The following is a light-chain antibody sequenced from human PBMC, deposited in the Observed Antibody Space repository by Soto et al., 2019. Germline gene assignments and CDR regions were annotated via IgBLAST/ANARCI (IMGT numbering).Light chain of an antibody. CDR1: SSDVGGYNY. CDR3: SSYTSSSTYA. CDR2: EVS. Sequence: QSVLTQPASVSGSPGQSITISCTGTSSDVGGYNYVSWYQQHPGKAPKLMIYEVSNRPSGVSNRFSGSKSGNTASLTISGLQAEDEADYYCSSYTSSSTYAFGTGTKV. J-gene: IGLJ1*01. V-gene: IGLV2-14*01.